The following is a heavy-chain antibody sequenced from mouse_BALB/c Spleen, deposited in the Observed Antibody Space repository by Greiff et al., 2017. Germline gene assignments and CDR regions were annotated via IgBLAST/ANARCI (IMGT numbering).Heavy chain of an antibody. CDR1: GFSLTSYG. V-gene: IGHV2-9*02. D-gene: IGHD4-1*01. CDR3: ARETRWDWYFDV. Sequence: VKLMESGPGLVAPSQSLSITCTVSGFSLTSYGVHWVRQPPGKGLEWLGVIWAGGSTNYNSALMSRLSISKDNSKSQVFLKMNSLQTDDTAMYYCARETRWDWYFDVWGAGTTVTVSS. J-gene: IGHJ1*01. CDR2: IWAGGST.